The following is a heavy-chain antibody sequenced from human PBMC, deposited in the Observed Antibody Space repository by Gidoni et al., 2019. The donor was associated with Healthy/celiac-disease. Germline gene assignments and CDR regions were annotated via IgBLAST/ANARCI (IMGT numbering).Heavy chain of an antibody. CDR3: ARDSNKGGMDV. CDR1: GFTFSSYG. Sequence: QVQLVESGGGVVQPGRSLRPSCAASGFTFSSYGMHWVRQAPGKGLEWVAVIWYDGSNKYYADSVKGRFTISRDNSKNTLYLQMNSLRAEDTAVYYCARDSNKGGMDVWGQGTTVTVSS. J-gene: IGHJ6*02. CDR2: IWYDGSNK. V-gene: IGHV3-33*01.